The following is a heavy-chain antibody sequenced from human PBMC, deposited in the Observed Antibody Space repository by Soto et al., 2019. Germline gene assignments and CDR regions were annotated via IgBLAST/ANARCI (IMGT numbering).Heavy chain of an antibody. Sequence: SETLSLTCTVSGGSISGYYWNWIRQPPGKGLEYIGLIYYIGTTNSNPSLNTRATISVDTSKNQFSRSVTSVDAAEKDLYICTRSGYKYEANAFDIWVQGTIVTVS. CDR2: IYYIGTT. D-gene: IGHD5-18*01. V-gene: IGHV4-59*01. CDR3: TRSGYKYEANAFDI. CDR1: GGSISGYY. J-gene: IGHJ3*02.